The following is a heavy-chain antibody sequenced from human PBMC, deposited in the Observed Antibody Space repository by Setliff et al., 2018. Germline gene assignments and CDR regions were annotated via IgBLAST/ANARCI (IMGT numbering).Heavy chain of an antibody. CDR1: GFTFADHF. D-gene: IGHD3-22*01. J-gene: IGHJ3*01. CDR3: ARVGYCDSNGYSVDAFDV. V-gene: IGHV3-72*01. Sequence: GGSLRLSCAASGFTFADHFMDWVRQPPGKGLEWVGRIKNKVNNFSTQYAASVNGRFSISRDDSKSSLYLQMNSLKSEDTAVYYCARVGYCDSNGYSVDAFDVWGQGTMVTVSS. CDR2: IKNKVNNFST.